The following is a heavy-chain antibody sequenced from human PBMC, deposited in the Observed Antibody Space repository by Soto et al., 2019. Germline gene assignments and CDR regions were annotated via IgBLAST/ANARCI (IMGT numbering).Heavy chain of an antibody. D-gene: IGHD3-22*01. J-gene: IGHJ4*02. CDR1: GFTFSTYG. V-gene: IGHV3-33*01. CDR2: IWADGNYR. CDR3: ARDPPDDSRGHYSCDY. Sequence: QVQLVESGGGVVQPGRSLRLSCEASGFTFSTYGMHWVRQAPGKGLEWVALIWADGNYRYNADSVKGRFTISRDNSKRTLYLQMNSLTVEDTAMYYCARDPPDDSRGHYSCDYWGQGTLVTVSS.